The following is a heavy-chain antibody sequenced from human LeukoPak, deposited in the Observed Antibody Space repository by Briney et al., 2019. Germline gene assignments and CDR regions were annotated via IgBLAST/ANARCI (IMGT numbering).Heavy chain of an antibody. CDR3: ATSFRAVNWFDP. Sequence: ASVKVSCKASGYTFARYYMNWVRQAPGQGLEWMGIINPSGGSTNYAQKFQGRVTMTRDTSTSTIYMEVSSLRSEDAAVYYCATSFRAVNWFDPWGQGTLVTVSS. CDR2: INPSGGST. J-gene: IGHJ5*02. V-gene: IGHV1-46*01. CDR1: GYTFARYY. D-gene: IGHD3-10*01.